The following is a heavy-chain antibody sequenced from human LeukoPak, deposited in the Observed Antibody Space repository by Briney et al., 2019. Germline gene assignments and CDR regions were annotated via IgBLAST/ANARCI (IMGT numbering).Heavy chain of an antibody. D-gene: IGHD5-24*01. CDR2: ISNSGTTI. Sequence: GGSLRLSCAASGFSFSDFYQTWIRQAPGKGLEWISYISNSGTTIYYADGVKGRFTVSRDNANNSLYLQMNSLRAEDTAIYYCARGGTWLQSGGLSYWGEGTLVTVS. J-gene: IGHJ4*02. V-gene: IGHV3-11*01. CDR1: GFSFSDFY. CDR3: ARGGTWLQSGGLSY.